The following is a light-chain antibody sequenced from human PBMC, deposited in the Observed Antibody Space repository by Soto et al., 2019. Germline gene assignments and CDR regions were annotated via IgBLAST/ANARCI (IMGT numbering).Light chain of an antibody. V-gene: IGKV3-20*01. Sequence: EIMLTQSPGTLSLSPGERATLSCRASQSLFNQYLAWYQQRPGQAPRLLIHGASTRAPGIPERFSGSGSGTDFGLTISSLDLDDFAVYYCQQYGSPPRTFGQGTKVELK. CDR2: GAS. CDR3: QQYGSPPRT. J-gene: IGKJ1*01. CDR1: QSLFNQY.